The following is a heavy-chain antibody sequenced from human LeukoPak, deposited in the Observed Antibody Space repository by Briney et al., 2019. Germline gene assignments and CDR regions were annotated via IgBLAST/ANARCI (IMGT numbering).Heavy chain of an antibody. V-gene: IGHV1-8*01. CDR2: MNPNTGRT. CDR1: RYTFTSYH. Sequence: ASVKVSCKASRYTFTSYHINWVREAAGQGLVWMGWMNPNTGRTGYAQKFQGRVTMTRDTSITTAYMELTSLTYEDTAVYYCARLAETPDYYSNGGYFYLGYWGQGTPVTVSS. CDR3: ARLAETPDYYSNGGYFYLGY. J-gene: IGHJ4*02. D-gene: IGHD3-22*01.